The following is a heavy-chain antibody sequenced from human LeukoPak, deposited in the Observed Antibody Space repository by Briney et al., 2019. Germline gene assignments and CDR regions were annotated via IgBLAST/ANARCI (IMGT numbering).Heavy chain of an antibody. Sequence: GGSLRLSCAVCGFTFSKYRMLWVRQAPGKGLESVSRINTDGTVTTYADSVKGRFTVSRDNADNTMFLQMNSVRDEDTAVYYCATKQWPAPPVDYWGQGTPVTVSS. J-gene: IGHJ4*02. CDR2: INTDGTVT. D-gene: IGHD6-19*01. CDR3: ATKQWPAPPVDY. V-gene: IGHV3-74*01. CDR1: GFTFSKYR.